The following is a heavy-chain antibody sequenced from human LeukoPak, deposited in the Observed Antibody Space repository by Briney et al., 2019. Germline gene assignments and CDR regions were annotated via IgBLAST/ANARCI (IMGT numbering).Heavy chain of an antibody. Sequence: PSETLSLTCSVSGDSVRNDFYYWGWIRQPPGKGLEWVACLSHAGNTWYNPSLESRLSISVDTSKNQFSLKFSSVTAADTALYWCARHNAPRRVGFDFSGQGILVTVSS. J-gene: IGHJ4*02. V-gene: IGHV4-39*01. CDR1: GDSVRNDFYY. CDR3: ARHNAPRRVGFDF. CDR2: LSHAGNT. D-gene: IGHD2-2*01.